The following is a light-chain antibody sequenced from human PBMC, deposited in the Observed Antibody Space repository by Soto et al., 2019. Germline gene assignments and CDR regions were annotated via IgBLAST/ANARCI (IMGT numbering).Light chain of an antibody. CDR1: QSVSSSY. V-gene: IGKV3-20*01. CDR3: QHYGSSSWT. CDR2: GAS. J-gene: IGKJ1*01. Sequence: EIVLTQSPGTLSLSPGEGATLSCRASQSVSSSYLAWYQQKPGQAPRLLIHGASSRATGIPDRFSGSGSGTDFTLTISRLEPEDFAVYYCQHYGSSSWTFGQGTKVDIK.